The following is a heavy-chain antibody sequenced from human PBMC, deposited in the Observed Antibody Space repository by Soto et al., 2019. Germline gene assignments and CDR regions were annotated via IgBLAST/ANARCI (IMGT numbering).Heavy chain of an antibody. Sequence: SETLSLTCAVYGGSFSGYYWSWIRQPPGKGLEWIGYMYYGGRTNYNPSLKSRVTISVDTSKMQVSLKLSSVTAADTAVYFCARGTPSPLIVRSSRGPWFDPWGHGTLVTVSS. CDR2: MYYGGRT. J-gene: IGHJ5*02. D-gene: IGHD2-15*01. CDR1: GGSFSGYY. V-gene: IGHV4-59*08. CDR3: ARGTPSPLIVRSSRGPWFDP.